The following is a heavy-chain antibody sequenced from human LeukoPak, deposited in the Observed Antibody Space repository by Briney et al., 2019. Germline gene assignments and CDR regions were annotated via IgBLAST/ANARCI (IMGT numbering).Heavy chain of an antibody. V-gene: IGHV1-69*01. Sequence: SVKVSCKASGGTFSSYAISWVRQAPGQGLEWMGGIIPIFGTTNYAQKFQGRVTITADESTSTAYMELSSLRSEDTAVYYCARDTPGITGTTYYWGQGTLVTVSS. CDR2: IIPIFGTT. CDR3: ARDTPGITGTTYY. CDR1: GGTFSSYA. D-gene: IGHD1-7*01. J-gene: IGHJ4*02.